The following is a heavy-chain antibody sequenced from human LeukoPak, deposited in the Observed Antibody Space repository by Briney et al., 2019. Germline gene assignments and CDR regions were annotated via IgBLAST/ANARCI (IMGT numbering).Heavy chain of an antibody. CDR1: GGSFSGYY. V-gene: IGHV4-59*10. Sequence: SETLSLTCAVYGGSFSGYYWSWIRQPAGKGLEWIGRIYTSGSTNYNPSLKSRVTISVDTSKNQFSLKLSSVTAADTAVYYCARVNIPNYYYYGMDVWGQGTTVTVSS. CDR2: IYTSGST. D-gene: IGHD2-2*02. CDR3: ARVNIPNYYYYGMDV. J-gene: IGHJ6*02.